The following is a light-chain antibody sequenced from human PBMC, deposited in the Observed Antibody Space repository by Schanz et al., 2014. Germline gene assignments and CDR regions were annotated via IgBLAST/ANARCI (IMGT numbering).Light chain of an antibody. CDR3: QQRSNWPRT. CDR1: QGVSSN. CDR2: DTA. J-gene: IGKJ2*01. V-gene: IGKV3-15*01. Sequence: ETLMTQSPATLSVSPGERATLSCRASQGVSSNLAWYQQKPGQAPRLLIYDTATRATGIPARFSGSGSGTEFTLTISSLQSEDFAVYYCQQRSNWPRTFGQGTKLEIK.